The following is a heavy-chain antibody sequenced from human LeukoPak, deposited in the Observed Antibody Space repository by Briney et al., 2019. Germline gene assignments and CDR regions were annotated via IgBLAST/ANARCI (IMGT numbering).Heavy chain of an antibody. V-gene: IGHV3-23*01. CDR2: ISGSGGST. CDR3: AKDPLDCSGGSCYGY. Sequence: PGGSLRLSCEVSGITVNTSYLSWVRQAPGKGLEWVSAISGSGGSTYYADSVKGRFTISRDNSKNTLYLQMNSLRAEDTAVYYCAKDPLDCSGGSCYGYWGQGTLVTVSS. CDR1: GITVNTSY. D-gene: IGHD2-15*01. J-gene: IGHJ4*02.